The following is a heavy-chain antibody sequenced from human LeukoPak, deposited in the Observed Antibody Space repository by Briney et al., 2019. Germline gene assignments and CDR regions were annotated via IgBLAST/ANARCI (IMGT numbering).Heavy chain of an antibody. CDR3: ARHDSGYEWGYWFDP. CDR2: IYPGDSDT. V-gene: IGHV5-51*01. Sequence: GESLKISCKGSGYSCTSYWIGWVRQMPGKGLEWMGIIYPGDSDTRYSPSFQGQVTISADKSISTAYLQWSSLKASDTAMYYCARHDSGYEWGYWFDPWGQGTLVTVSS. D-gene: IGHD5-12*01. J-gene: IGHJ5*02. CDR1: GYSCTSYW.